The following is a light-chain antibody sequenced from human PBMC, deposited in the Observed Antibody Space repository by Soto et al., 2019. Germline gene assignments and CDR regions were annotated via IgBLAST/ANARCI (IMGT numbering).Light chain of an antibody. J-gene: IGKJ5*01. V-gene: IGKV1-27*01. CDR3: QKYNSAPPA. CDR2: AAS. Sequence: DIQMTQSPSSLSASVGDRVTITCRASQGISYYLAWYQQKPGKVPKLLIYAASTLQSGVPSRFSGSGSGTDFTLTISSLQPEDVATYYCQKYNSAPPAFGQGTRLEIK. CDR1: QGISYY.